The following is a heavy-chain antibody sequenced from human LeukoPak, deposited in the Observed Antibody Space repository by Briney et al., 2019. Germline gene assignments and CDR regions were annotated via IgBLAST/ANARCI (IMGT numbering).Heavy chain of an antibody. CDR1: GGSISSYY. D-gene: IGHD1-26*01. Sequence: PSETLSLTCTVSGGSISSYYWSWIRQPPGKGLEWIGYIYYSGSTNYNPSLKSRVTISVDTSKNQFSLKLSSVTAADTAVYYCARGPRELLLDYWGQGTLVTVSS. CDR3: ARGPRELLLDY. J-gene: IGHJ4*02. CDR2: IYYSGST. V-gene: IGHV4-59*01.